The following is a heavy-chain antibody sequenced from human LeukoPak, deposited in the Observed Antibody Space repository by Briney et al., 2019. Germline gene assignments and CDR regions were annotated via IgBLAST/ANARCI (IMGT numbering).Heavy chain of an antibody. V-gene: IGHV1-18*01. CDR1: GYTFTSYG. CDR2: ISAYNGNI. J-gene: IGHJ3*02. CDR3: ARETNLAVAGGAFDI. Sequence: ASVKVSCKASGYTFTSYGISWVRQAPGQGLEWMGWISAYNGNINYAQKLQGRVTMTTDTSTSTAYMELRSLRSDDTAVYYCARETNLAVAGGAFDIWGQGTMVTVS. D-gene: IGHD6-19*01.